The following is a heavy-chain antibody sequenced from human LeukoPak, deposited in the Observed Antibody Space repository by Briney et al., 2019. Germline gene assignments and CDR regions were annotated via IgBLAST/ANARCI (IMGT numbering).Heavy chain of an antibody. D-gene: IGHD3-3*01. CDR3: SKGEVLRFLECLLPDI. Sequence: PGGSLRLSCAASGSTFSSYAMSWVRQAPGKGLEWVSAISGSGGSTYYADSVKGRFTISRDNSKNTLYLQMNSLRAEDTAVYYCSKGEVLRFLECLLPDIWGQGTMVTVSS. CDR1: GSTFSSYA. V-gene: IGHV3-23*01. CDR2: ISGSGGST. J-gene: IGHJ3*02.